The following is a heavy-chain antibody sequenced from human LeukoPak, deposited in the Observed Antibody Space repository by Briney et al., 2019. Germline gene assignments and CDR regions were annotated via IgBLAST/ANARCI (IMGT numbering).Heavy chain of an antibody. D-gene: IGHD3-3*01. V-gene: IGHV4-39*01. J-gene: IGHJ4*02. CDR1: GGSINSNNYY. Sequence: SETLSLTCTVSGGSINSNNYYWGWIRQPPGKGLEWIGSIYYSGSTYYNPSLKGRVTISVDTSKNQFSLKLSSVTAADTAAYYCARPGDDFWSGYFDYWGQGTLVTVSS. CDR3: ARPGDDFWSGYFDY. CDR2: IYYSGST.